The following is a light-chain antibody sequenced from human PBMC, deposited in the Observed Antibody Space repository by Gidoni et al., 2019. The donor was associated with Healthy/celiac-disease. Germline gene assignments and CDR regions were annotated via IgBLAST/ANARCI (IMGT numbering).Light chain of an antibody. Sequence: QSALTQPASVSGSPGQSITISCTGTSSDVGSYNLVPWYQQHPGKAPKLMIYEGSTRPSGVSNRFSGSKSGNTASLTISGLQAEDEADYYCCSYAGRWVFGGGTKLTVL. V-gene: IGLV2-23*01. J-gene: IGLJ3*02. CDR3: CSYAGRWV. CDR1: SSDVGSYNL. CDR2: EGS.